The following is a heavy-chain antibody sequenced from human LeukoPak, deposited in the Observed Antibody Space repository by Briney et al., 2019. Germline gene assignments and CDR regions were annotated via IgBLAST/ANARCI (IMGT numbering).Heavy chain of an antibody. Sequence: HGGSLQISCKGSGYSFTSYWIGWGRQLPGKGLEWMGIIYPGDSDTRYSPSFQGQVTISADKSISTAYLQWSSLKASDTAMYYCASGPHSYSGSYFGYDYWGQGTLVTVSS. CDR2: IYPGDSDT. V-gene: IGHV5-51*01. CDR3: ASGPHSYSGSYFGYDY. J-gene: IGHJ4*02. CDR1: GYSFTSYW. D-gene: IGHD1-26*01.